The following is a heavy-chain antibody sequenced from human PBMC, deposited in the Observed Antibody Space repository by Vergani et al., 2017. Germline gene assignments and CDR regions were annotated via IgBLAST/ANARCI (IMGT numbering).Heavy chain of an antibody. Sequence: QVQLEESGPGLVKPSETLSLTCTVSGGSFNTYYWSWIRQSPGKGLEWIGYIYSTGSTNYNPSLNSRVTMSVDTSKNQFSLKVRSVTATDTAVYFCARMIYRDXASTGYRLEGMDIWGQGTTVTISS. J-gene: IGHJ6*02. V-gene: IGHV4-59*13. CDR3: ARMIYRDXASTGYRLEGMDI. D-gene: IGHD2-8*01. CDR2: IYSTGST. CDR1: GGSFNTYY.